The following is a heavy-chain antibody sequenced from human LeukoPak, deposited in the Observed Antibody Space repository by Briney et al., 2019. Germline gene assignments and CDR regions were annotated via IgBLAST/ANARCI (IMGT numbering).Heavy chain of an antibody. Sequence: PSETLSLTCTVSGYSISSGYYWGWIRQPPGKGLEWIGSIYHSGSTYYNPSLKSRVTISVDTSKNQFSLKLSSVTAADTAVYYCAREGQQPDYWGQGTLVTVSS. D-gene: IGHD6-13*01. CDR2: IYHSGST. V-gene: IGHV4-38-2*02. CDR3: AREGQQPDY. CDR1: GYSISSGYY. J-gene: IGHJ4*02.